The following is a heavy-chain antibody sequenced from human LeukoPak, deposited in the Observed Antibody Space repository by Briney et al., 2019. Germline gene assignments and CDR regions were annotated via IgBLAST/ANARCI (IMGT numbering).Heavy chain of an antibody. D-gene: IGHD2-21*01. Sequence: GGSLRLSCAASGFTFTRYAMSWVRQAPGKGLEWVSAISGSAGSTYYADSVKGRFTNSRDNSKNTLYLLLNSLRAEDTGVDLCTNPPNRVVLESARYFDFWGHGTLVTVSS. CDR1: GFTFTRYA. CDR2: ISGSAGST. V-gene: IGHV3-23*01. CDR3: TNPPNRVVLESARYFDF. J-gene: IGHJ4*01.